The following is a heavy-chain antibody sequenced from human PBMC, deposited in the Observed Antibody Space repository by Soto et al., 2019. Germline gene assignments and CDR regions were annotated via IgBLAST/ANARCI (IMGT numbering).Heavy chain of an antibody. V-gene: IGHV4-34*01. Sequence: QVQLQQWGAGLLKPSETLSLTCAVYGGSFSGYYWSWIRQPPGKGLEWIGEINHSGSANYNPSLTSRVTISVDTSKNQFSLKLSSVTAADTAVYSCARRSGYYYYYGMDVWGQGTTVTVSS. J-gene: IGHJ6*02. D-gene: IGHD3-3*01. CDR2: INHSGSA. CDR3: ARRSGYYYYYGMDV. CDR1: GGSFSGYY.